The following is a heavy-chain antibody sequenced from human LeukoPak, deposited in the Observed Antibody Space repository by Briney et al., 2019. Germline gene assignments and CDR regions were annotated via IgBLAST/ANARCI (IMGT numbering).Heavy chain of an antibody. CDR1: GFTFSSCA. Sequence: GGSLRLSCAVSGFTFSSCAMSWVRQAPGKGPEWVSSISGSGGATYYADSVKGRFTISRDNAKNSLYLQMNSLRAEDTAVYYCAREESSSWYGGDWFDPWGQGTLVTVSS. J-gene: IGHJ5*02. V-gene: IGHV3-23*01. CDR2: ISGSGGAT. CDR3: AREESSSWYGGDWFDP. D-gene: IGHD6-13*01.